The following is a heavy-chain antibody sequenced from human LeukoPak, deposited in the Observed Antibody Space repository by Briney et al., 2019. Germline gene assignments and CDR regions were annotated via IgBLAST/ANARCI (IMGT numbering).Heavy chain of an antibody. CDR1: GYTFTVYY. CDR3: ARVHTAMVYYFDY. D-gene: IGHD5-18*01. Sequence: ASVKVSCKASGYTFTVYYMHWVRQAPGQGLEWMGWINPNSGGTNYAQKFQGRVTMTRETSISTAYMELSRLRSDDTAVYYCARVHTAMVYYFDYWGQGTLVTVSS. V-gene: IGHV1-2*02. J-gene: IGHJ4*02. CDR2: INPNSGGT.